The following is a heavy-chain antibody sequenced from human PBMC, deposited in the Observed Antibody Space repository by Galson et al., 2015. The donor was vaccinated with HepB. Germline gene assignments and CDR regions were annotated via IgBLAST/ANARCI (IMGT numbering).Heavy chain of an antibody. Sequence: SVKVSCKASGYTFTSYDINWVRQATGQGLEWMGWMNPNSGNTGYAQKFQGRVTMTRNTSISTAYMELSSLRSEDTAVYYCARVRPPRRPSRYYDFWSGYPNWFDPWGQGTLVTVSS. CDR2: MNPNSGNT. CDR1: GYTFTSYD. D-gene: IGHD3-3*01. J-gene: IGHJ5*02. CDR3: ARVRPPRRPSRYYDFWSGYPNWFDP. V-gene: IGHV1-8*01.